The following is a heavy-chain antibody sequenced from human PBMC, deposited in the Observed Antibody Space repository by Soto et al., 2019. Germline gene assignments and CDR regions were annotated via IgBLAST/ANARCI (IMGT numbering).Heavy chain of an antibody. V-gene: IGHV4-59*01. CDR3: ARRAPGIATDY. D-gene: IGHD1-26*01. CDR1: GGSISSYY. Sequence: SETLSLTCTGSGGSISSYYWSWIRQPPGKGLEWIGYIYYTGSTNYNPSLKSRVTISVDTSKNQFSLQLSSVTAADTAVYYCARRAPGIATDYWGHGILVTVS. CDR2: IYYTGST. J-gene: IGHJ4*01.